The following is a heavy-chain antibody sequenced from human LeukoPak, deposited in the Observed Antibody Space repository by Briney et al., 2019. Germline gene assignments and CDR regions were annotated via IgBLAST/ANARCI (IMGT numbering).Heavy chain of an antibody. J-gene: IGHJ6*03. D-gene: IGHD3-10*01. CDR1: GFTFSSYE. Sequence: PGGSLRLSCAASGFTFSSYEMNWVRQAPGKGLEWVANIKPDGSEKYYVDSVKGRFTISRDNAKNSLYLQMNSLRAEDTALFYCARTFLDWSRGENYYYTDVWGKGTTVTVSS. CDR3: ARTFLDWSRGENYYYTDV. CDR2: IKPDGSEK. V-gene: IGHV3-7*03.